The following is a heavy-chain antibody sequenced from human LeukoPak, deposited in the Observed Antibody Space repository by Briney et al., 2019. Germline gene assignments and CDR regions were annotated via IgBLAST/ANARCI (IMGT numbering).Heavy chain of an antibody. CDR1: GGSISSSYW. D-gene: IGHD2-2*01. V-gene: IGHV4-4*02. CDR3: AMSRPYQHNWFDR. J-gene: IGHJ5*02. Sequence: PSGTLSLTCGVSGGSISSSYWWSWVRPPPGKGLEWIGEIFHSGSTNHNPSLKGRVTISVDKSKNQFSLKLTSVTAADTAVYYCAMSRPYQHNWFDRWGQGILVIVSS. CDR2: IFHSGST.